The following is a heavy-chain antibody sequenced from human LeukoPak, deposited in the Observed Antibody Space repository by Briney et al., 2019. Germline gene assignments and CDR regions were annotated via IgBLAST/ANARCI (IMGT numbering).Heavy chain of an antibody. CDR3: AKDEWQQLPRYFDY. J-gene: IGHJ4*02. Sequence: PGGSLRLSCAASGFTFSSYAMTWVRQAPGKGLEWVSAISGSGSTTYYADSVKGRFTISRDNSKNTPFLQMNSLRTEDTAVYYCAKDEWQQLPRYFDYWGQGTLVTVSS. CDR2: ISGSGSTT. D-gene: IGHD6-13*01. CDR1: GFTFSSYA. V-gene: IGHV3-23*01.